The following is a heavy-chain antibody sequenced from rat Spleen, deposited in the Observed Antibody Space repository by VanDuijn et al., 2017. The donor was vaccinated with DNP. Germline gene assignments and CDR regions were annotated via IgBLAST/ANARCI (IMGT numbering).Heavy chain of an antibody. Sequence: EVQLQESGPGLVKPSQSLSLTCSVTGSSITSNYWAWIRKFPGNKMEWMGYISYSGATSYNPSLKSRISITRDTSKNQFFLQLNSVTTEDTATYYCAREQRDWGLDYWGQGVMVTVSS. J-gene: IGHJ2*01. CDR3: AREQRDWGLDY. V-gene: IGHV3-1*01. CDR2: ISYSGAT. CDR1: GSSITSNY. D-gene: IGHD1-10*01.